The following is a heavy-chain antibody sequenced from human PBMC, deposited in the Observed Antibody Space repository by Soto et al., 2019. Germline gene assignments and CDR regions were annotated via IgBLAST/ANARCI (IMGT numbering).Heavy chain of an antibody. CDR3: AGEVDIVAKMRYYEMDV. CDR1: GYTFTSYG. D-gene: IGHD5-12*01. Sequence: QVQLVQSGAEVKKPGASVKVSCKASGYTFTSYGISWVRQAPGQVRERMGWISAYNGNTNYAQKLQGRVTMTTDTSTSTAYMELKSLRSDDTAMYSCAGEVDIVAKMRYYEMDVWGKGTTVTVSS. V-gene: IGHV1-18*01. CDR2: ISAYNGNT. J-gene: IGHJ6*04.